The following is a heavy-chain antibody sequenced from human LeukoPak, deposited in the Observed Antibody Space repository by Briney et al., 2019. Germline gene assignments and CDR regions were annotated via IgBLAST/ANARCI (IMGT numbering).Heavy chain of an antibody. V-gene: IGHV3-30*18. CDR1: GFSFRSYG. Sequence: PGGSLRLSCAASGFSFRSYGMHWVRQAPGKGLAWVAVISSDEINEYYADSVKGRFTISRDNSKNTLYLQINSLRGEDTAVYYCAKGESITSAWFDSWGQGTLVTVSS. CDR2: ISSDEINE. CDR3: AKGESITSAWFDS. D-gene: IGHD5-24*01. J-gene: IGHJ5*01.